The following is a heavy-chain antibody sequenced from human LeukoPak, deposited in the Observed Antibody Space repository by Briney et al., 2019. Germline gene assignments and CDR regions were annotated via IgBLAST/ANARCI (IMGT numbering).Heavy chain of an antibody. CDR1: VYTFNAYH. CDR3: AQGTQIDSSVYYGGHFDY. CDR2: INPNDGST. J-gene: IGHJ4*02. D-gene: IGHD3-22*01. Sequence: ASVRVSYKASVYTFNAYHMHWLRQAPGQGLEWMGIINPNDGSTNYAQRFQGRVTMTRDRSTSTVYMELSSLRSEDTAVYYYAQGTQIDSSVYYGGHFDYWGQGTLVTVSS. V-gene: IGHV1-46*02.